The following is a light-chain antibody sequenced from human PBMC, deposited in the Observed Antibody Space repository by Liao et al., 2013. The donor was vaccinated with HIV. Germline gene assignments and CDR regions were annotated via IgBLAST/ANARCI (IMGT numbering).Light chain of an antibody. CDR3: QVWDSSSDHPYVV. CDR2: YDS. CDR1: NIGTKS. Sequence: SYVLPQPPSVSVAPGKTARITCGGDNIGTKSFHWYQQKPGQAPVLVIYYDSDRPSGIPERFSGSGSKSGNKAILTVSGVEAGDEADYYCQVWDSSSDHPYVVFGGGTKLTVL. J-gene: IGLJ2*01. V-gene: IGLV3-21*01.